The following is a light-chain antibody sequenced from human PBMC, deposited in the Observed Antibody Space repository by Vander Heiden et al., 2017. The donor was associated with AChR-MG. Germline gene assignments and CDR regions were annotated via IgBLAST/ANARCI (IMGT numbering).Light chain of an antibody. CDR3: SSYTSSTTLLV. J-gene: IGLJ2*01. CDR2: DVS. Sequence: QSALTQPASVSGSPGQSLSISCTGASTDVGDYKYVSWYQQHPGKAPKLMMYDVSNRPSGVSDRCSGSKSGNTASLTISGLQAEDEADYYCSSYTSSTTLLVFGGGTKLTVL. V-gene: IGLV2-14*01. CDR1: STDVGDYKY.